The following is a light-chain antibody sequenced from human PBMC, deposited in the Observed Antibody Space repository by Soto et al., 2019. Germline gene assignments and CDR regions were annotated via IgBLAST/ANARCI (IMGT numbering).Light chain of an antibody. V-gene: IGKV2-28*01. CDR3: MQALQTPYT. Sequence: EIVMTQSPPSLTVTPGEPASISCRSSQRLLHSNGNTFLDWYLQKPGQSPQLLIYLGSNRASGVPDRVSGSEAGTDFTLKINRVEAEDVGVYYCMQALQTPYTFGQGTKLEIK. CDR2: LGS. J-gene: IGKJ2*01. CDR1: QRLLHSNGNTF.